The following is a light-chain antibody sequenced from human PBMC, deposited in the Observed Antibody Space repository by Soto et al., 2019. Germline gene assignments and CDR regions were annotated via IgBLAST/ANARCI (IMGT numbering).Light chain of an antibody. CDR2: GAS. V-gene: IGKV3-15*01. J-gene: IGKJ1*01. CDR3: QQYSNWPGT. Sequence: EIVMTQSPGTLSVSPGERATLSCRASQSVSSNLAWYQQKPGQAPSLLIYGASTRATGIPARFSGTGSGTEFTLTISSLQSEDSAFYYCQQYSNWPGTFGQGTKVEIK. CDR1: QSVSSN.